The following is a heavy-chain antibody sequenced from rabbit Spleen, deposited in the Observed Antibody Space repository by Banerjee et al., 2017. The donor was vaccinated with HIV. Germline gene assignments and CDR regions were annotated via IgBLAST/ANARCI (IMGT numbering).Heavy chain of an antibody. CDR3: ARDAGRGDYIDGVFNL. D-gene: IGHD8-1*01. V-gene: IGHV1S40*01. CDR1: GVSFSSGYD. CDR2: IYTANSKT. Sequence: QQLVESGGGLVKPGASLTLTCKASGVSFSSGYDMCWVRQAPGKGLEWIACIYTANSKTYYANWAKGRFTISKTSSTTVTLQMTSLTVADTAPYFCARDAGRGDYIDGVFNLWGQGTLVTFS. J-gene: IGHJ4*01.